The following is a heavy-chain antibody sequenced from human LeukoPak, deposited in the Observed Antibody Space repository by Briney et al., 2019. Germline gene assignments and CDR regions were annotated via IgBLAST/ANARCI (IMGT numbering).Heavy chain of an antibody. D-gene: IGHD1-26*01. Sequence: SVKVSCKASGGTFSSYAISWVRQAPGQGLEWMGRIIPILGIANYAQKFQGRVTMTTDTSTSTAYMELRSLRSDDTAVYYCARVPSYYPLDSWGQGTLVTVSA. CDR2: IIPILGIA. CDR1: GGTFSSYA. V-gene: IGHV1-69*04. J-gene: IGHJ4*02. CDR3: ARVPSYYPLDS.